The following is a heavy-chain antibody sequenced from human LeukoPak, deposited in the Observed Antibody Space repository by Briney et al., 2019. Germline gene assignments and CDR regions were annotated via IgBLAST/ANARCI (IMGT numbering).Heavy chain of an antibody. D-gene: IGHD3-22*01. Sequence: GGSLRLSCAASGFTFSSYGMHWVRQAPGKGLEWVAVISYDGSNKYYADPVKGRFTISRDNSKNTLYLQMNSLRAEDTAVYYCAKVEYYYDSSGYSRAGKSCAFDIWGQGTMVTVSS. CDR1: GFTFSSYG. CDR3: AKVEYYYDSSGYSRAGKSCAFDI. V-gene: IGHV3-30*18. CDR2: ISYDGSNK. J-gene: IGHJ3*02.